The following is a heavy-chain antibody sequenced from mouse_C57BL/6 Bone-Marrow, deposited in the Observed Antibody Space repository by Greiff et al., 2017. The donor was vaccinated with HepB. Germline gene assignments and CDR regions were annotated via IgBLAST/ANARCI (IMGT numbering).Heavy chain of an antibody. D-gene: IGHD1-1*01. V-gene: IGHV1-50*01. CDR3: ARDGNGFAY. Sequence: QVQLQQPGAELVKPGASVKLSCKASGYTFTSYRMQWVKQRPGQGLEWIGEIDPSDSYTNYNQKFKGKATLTVDTSSSTAYMQLSSLTSEDSAVYYCARDGNGFAYWGQGTRVTVSA. CDR2: IDPSDSYT. CDR1: GYTFTSYR. J-gene: IGHJ3*01.